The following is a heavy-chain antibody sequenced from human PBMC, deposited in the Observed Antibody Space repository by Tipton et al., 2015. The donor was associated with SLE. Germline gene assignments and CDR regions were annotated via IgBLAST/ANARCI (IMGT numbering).Heavy chain of an antibody. CDR1: GFTFSSYG. J-gene: IGHJ3*01. CDR3: AKGVSHYYFDAFDV. CDR2: IRYDGSNK. D-gene: IGHD2/OR15-2a*01. V-gene: IGHV3-30*02. Sequence: SGFTFSSYGMHWVRQAPGKGLEWVAFIRYDGSNKYYADSVKGRFTISRDNSKNTLYLQMNSLRAEDTAVYYCAKGVSHYYFDAFDVWGQGTEVTVSP.